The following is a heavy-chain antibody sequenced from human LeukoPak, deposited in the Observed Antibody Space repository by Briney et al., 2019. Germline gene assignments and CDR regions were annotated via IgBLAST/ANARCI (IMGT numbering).Heavy chain of an antibody. CDR3: ARESLNLGDIVLMVYATSQKSLDY. J-gene: IGHJ4*02. CDR1: GYTFTGYY. CDR2: INPNSGGT. V-gene: IGHV1-2*02. D-gene: IGHD2-8*01. Sequence: ASVKVSCKASGYTFTGYYMHWVRQAPGQGLEWMGWINPNSGGTNYAQKFQGRVTMTRDTSISTAYMELSRLRSDDTAVYYCARESLNLGDIVLMVYATSQKSLDYWGQGTLVTVSS.